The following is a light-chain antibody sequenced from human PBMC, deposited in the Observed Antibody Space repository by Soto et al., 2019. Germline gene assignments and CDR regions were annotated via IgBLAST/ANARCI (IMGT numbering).Light chain of an antibody. Sequence: AIQMTQSPSSLSASVGDRVTITCRASQGIRNDLGWYQQKPGKAPKLLIYTTSNLQSGVPAKFSGSGSGTDFSLTISSLQPEDFATYYCLQDYNFPPTFGQGTKVAIK. CDR2: TTS. CDR1: QGIRND. CDR3: LQDYNFPPT. V-gene: IGKV1-6*01. J-gene: IGKJ1*01.